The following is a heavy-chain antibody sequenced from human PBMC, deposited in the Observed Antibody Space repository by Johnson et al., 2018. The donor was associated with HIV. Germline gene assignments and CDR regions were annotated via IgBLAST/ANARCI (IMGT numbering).Heavy chain of an antibody. J-gene: IGHJ3*02. CDR2: ISYDGSNK. Sequence: QVQLVESGGGVVQPGGSLRLSCAASGFTFSSYGMHWVRQAPGKGLEWVAVISYDGSNKYYADSVKGRFTISRDNSKNTLYLQMNSLRAEDTAVYYCATPQEGYSAFDIWGQGTMVTVSS. CDR1: GFTFSSYG. D-gene: IGHD2-15*01. CDR3: ATPQEGYSAFDI. V-gene: IGHV3-30*03.